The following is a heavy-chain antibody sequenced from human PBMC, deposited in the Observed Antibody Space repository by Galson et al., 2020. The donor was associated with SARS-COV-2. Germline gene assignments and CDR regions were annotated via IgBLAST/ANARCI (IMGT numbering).Heavy chain of an antibody. CDR2: IWYDGSNK. CDR3: ARDGVGATPIDY. D-gene: IGHD1-26*01. CDR1: GFTFSSYG. V-gene: IGHV3-33*01. J-gene: IGHJ4*02. Sequence: GGSLRLSCAASGFTFSSYGMHWVRQAPGKGLEWVAVIWYDGSNKYYADSVKGRFTISRDNSKNTLYLQMNSLRAEDTAVYYCARDGVGATPIDYWGQGTLVTVSS.